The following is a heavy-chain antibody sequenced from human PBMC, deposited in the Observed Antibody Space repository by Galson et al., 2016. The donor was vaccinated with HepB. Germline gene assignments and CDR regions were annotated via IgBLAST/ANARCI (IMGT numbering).Heavy chain of an antibody. D-gene: IGHD5-24*01. CDR1: GFTFTNAW. CDR2: IKSDADGGTR. V-gene: IGHV3-15*01. J-gene: IGHJ4*02. Sequence: SLRLSCAASGFTFTNAWMSWVRQSPGKGLEWVGRIKSDADGGTRDYAAPVKGRFTISRDDSKNTLYLQMNSLKTENTAVYYCATVMAILKAYYFDYWGQGTLVTVSS. CDR3: ATVMAILKAYYFDY.